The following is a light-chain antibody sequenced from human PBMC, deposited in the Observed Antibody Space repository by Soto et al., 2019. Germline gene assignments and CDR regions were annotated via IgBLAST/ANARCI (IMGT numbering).Light chain of an antibody. CDR1: QSVSSSY. J-gene: IGKJ1*01. V-gene: IGKV3-20*01. CDR3: QQTYSNPRT. Sequence: IVLTQSPGTLSLSPGERATLSCRASQSVSSSYLAWYQQKSGQAPRLLIYGASIRATGIPDRFSGSGSGTDFTLTISSLQPEDSATYYCQQTYSNPRTFGQGTKVDIK. CDR2: GAS.